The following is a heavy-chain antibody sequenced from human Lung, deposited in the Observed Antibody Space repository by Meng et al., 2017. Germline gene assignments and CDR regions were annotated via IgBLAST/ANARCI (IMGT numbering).Heavy chain of an antibody. D-gene: IGHD3-10*01. CDR1: GFSFSSYA. CDR3: AKYSYGLGDYLDY. CDR2: LSGGGFTT. Sequence: GESLKISCAASGFSFSSYAMSWVRHAPGKGLEWVSALSGGGFTTYYADSVKGRFAISRHNSTNTLYLQMNSLSAEDTALYYCAKYSYGLGDYLDYWGQGALVTVSS. V-gene: IGHV3-23*01. J-gene: IGHJ4*02.